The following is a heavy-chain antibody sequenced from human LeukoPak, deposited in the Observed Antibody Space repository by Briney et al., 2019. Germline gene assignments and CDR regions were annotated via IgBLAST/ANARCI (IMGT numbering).Heavy chain of an antibody. Sequence: SETLSLTCTVSGGSISSYYWSWIRQPPGKGLEWIGYIYYSGSTNYNPSLKSRVTISVDTSKNQFSLKLSSVTAADTAVYYCARIAGAYYYGMDVWGQGTRSPSP. CDR1: GGSISSYY. CDR3: ARIAGAYYYGMDV. D-gene: IGHD6-13*01. V-gene: IGHV4-59*01. J-gene: IGHJ6*02. CDR2: IYYSGST.